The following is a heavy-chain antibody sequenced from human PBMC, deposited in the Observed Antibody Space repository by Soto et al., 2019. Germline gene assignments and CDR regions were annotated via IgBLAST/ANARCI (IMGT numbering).Heavy chain of an antibody. CDR3: AKGYGDPFDY. D-gene: IGHD4-17*01. CDR1: GFTFSSYA. V-gene: IGHV3-23*01. J-gene: IGHJ4*02. Sequence: GGSLRLSCAASGFTFSSYAMSWVRQAPGKGLEWVSGISGSGGTTNYADSVKGRFTISRDNSKNTLYLQLNSLRAEDTAVYYCAKGYGDPFDYWGQGTLVTVSS. CDR2: ISGSGGTT.